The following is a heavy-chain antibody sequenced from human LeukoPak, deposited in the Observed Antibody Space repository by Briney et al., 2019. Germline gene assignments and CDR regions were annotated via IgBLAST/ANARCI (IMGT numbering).Heavy chain of an antibody. V-gene: IGHV3-48*03. CDR3: ARYATVVAHRGFDY. CDR2: ISSSGSTI. J-gene: IGHJ4*02. Sequence: GGSLRLSCAASGFTFSSYEMNWVRQAPGKGLEWVSYISSSGSTIYYADSVKGRFTISRDNAKNSLYLQMNSLRAEDTAVYYCARYATVVAHRGFDYWGQGPLSPSPQ. D-gene: IGHD3-22*01. CDR1: GFTFSSYE.